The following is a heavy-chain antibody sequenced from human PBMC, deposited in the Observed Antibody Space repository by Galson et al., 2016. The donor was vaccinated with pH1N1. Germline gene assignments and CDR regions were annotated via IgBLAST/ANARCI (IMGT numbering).Heavy chain of an antibody. D-gene: IGHD1-1*01. CDR2: IYYSGST. J-gene: IGHJ5*02. CDR1: GGSISSSSYY. CDR3: ATVGNWNAEWGHWFDP. V-gene: IGHV4-39*02. Sequence: ETLSPTCTVSGGSISSSSYYWGWIRQPPGKGLEWIGSIYYSGSTYYNPSLKSRVTIAVDTSKNHFSLKLLSVTAADTAVSYCATVGNWNAEWGHWFDPWGQGTLVTVSS.